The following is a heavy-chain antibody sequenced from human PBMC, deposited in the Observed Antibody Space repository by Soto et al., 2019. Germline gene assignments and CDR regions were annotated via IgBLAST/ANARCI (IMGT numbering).Heavy chain of an antibody. CDR1: GFTFSSYA. CDR2: ISYDGSNK. CDR3: ASRGLDGSGWYYFDY. D-gene: IGHD6-19*01. V-gene: IGHV3-30-3*01. Sequence: PGGSLRLSCAASGFTFSSYAMHWVRQAPGKGLEWVAVISYDGSNKYYADSVKGRFTISRDNSKNTLYLQMNSLRAEDTAVYYCASRGLDGSGWYYFDYWGQGTLVTVSS. J-gene: IGHJ4*02.